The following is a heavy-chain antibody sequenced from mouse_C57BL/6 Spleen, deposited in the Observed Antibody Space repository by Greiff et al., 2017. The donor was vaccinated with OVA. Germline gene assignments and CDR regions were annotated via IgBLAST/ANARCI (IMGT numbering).Heavy chain of an antibody. D-gene: IGHD2-4*01. Sequence: QVHVKQSGAELVKPGASVKISCKASGYAFSSYWMNWVKQRPGKGLEWIGQIYPGDGDTNYNGKFKGKATLTADKSSSTAYMQLSSLTSEDSAVYFCARWGYDSLDYWGQGTTLTVSS. CDR3: ARWGYDSLDY. J-gene: IGHJ2*01. CDR1: GYAFSSYW. V-gene: IGHV1-80*01. CDR2: IYPGDGDT.